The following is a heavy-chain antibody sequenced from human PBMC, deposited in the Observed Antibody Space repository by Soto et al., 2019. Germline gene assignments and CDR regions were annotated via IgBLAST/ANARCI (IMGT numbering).Heavy chain of an antibody. CDR3: ARDQPGYSYGYGLGY. Sequence: GGSLRLSCAASGFTFSSYSMNWVRQAPGKGLEWVALISYDGSDKDYADSVKGRFTISRDNAKNSLYLQMNSLRAEDTAVYYCARDQPGYSYGYGLGYWGQGTLVTVSS. CDR2: ISYDGSDK. CDR1: GFTFSSYS. D-gene: IGHD5-18*01. V-gene: IGHV3-30*03. J-gene: IGHJ4*02.